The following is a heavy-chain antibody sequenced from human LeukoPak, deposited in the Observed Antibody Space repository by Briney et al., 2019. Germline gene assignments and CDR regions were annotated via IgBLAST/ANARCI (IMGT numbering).Heavy chain of an antibody. J-gene: IGHJ2*01. Sequence: GGSLRLSCAASGFTFSSYGMHWVRQALGKGLEWVAVISYDGSNKYYADSVKGRFTISRDNSKNTLYLQMNSLRAEDTAVYYCAKDRQLELLLWYFDLWGRGTLVTVSS. CDR1: GFTFSSYG. D-gene: IGHD1-26*01. V-gene: IGHV3-30*18. CDR3: AKDRQLELLLWYFDL. CDR2: ISYDGSNK.